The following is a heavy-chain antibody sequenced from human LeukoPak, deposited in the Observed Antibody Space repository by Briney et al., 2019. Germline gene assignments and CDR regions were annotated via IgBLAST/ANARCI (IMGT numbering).Heavy chain of an antibody. D-gene: IGHD6-13*01. CDR1: GFTFSSYA. V-gene: IGHV3-64*01. Sequence: GSLRLSCAASGFTFSSYAMHWVRQAPGKGLEFVSAISSNGGSTYYANSVKGRFTISRDNSKNTLYLQMGSLRAEDMAVYYCARVSIAAAYAFDIWGQGTMVTVSS. CDR3: ARVSIAAAYAFDI. J-gene: IGHJ3*02. CDR2: ISSNGGST.